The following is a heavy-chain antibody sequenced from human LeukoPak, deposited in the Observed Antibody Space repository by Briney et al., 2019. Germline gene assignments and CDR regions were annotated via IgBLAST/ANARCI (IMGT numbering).Heavy chain of an antibody. J-gene: IGHJ4*02. V-gene: IGHV3-23*01. Sequence: GGSLRLSCAASGFTFSSCAMSWVRQAPGKGLEWVSAISGSGGSTYYAESVRGRFTISRDNSKNTLYLQMSSLRADDTAVYYCAKDRCLTTTCYVDYWGQGTLVTVSS. CDR1: GFTFSSCA. CDR3: AKDRCLTTTCYVDY. CDR2: ISGSGGST. D-gene: IGHD2-2*01.